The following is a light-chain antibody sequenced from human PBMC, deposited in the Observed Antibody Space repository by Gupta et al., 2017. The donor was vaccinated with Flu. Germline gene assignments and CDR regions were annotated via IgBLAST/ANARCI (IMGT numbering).Light chain of an antibody. J-gene: IGLJ3*02. CDR1: SSNIGNNA. Sequence: QSVLTQPPSVSEAPRQRVTISCSGSSSNIGNNAVNWYQQLPGKAPKLLIYYDDRRHSGVADRFSGSKSGTSASVAISGLQAEDEADYYCAAWDDSRNGPVFGGGTKLTVL. CDR2: YDD. V-gene: IGLV1-36*01. CDR3: AAWDDSRNGPV.